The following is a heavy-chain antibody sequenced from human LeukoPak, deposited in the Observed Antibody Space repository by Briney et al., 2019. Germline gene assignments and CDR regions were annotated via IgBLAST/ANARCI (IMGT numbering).Heavy chain of an antibody. CDR1: GFTFSSYA. J-gene: IGHJ4*02. V-gene: IGHV3-23*01. D-gene: IGHD3-22*01. CDR3: ANSYYYDSSGYYYVAY. CDR2: ISGSGGST. Sequence: GGSLRLSCAASGFTFSSYAMSWARQAPGKGLEWVSAISGSGGSTYYADSVKGRFTISRDNSKNTLYLQMNSLRAEDTAVYYCANSYYYDSSGYYYVAYWGQGTLVTVSS.